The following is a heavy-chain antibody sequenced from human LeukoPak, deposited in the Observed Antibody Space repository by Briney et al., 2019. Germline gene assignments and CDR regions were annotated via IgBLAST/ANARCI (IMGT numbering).Heavy chain of an antibody. D-gene: IGHD1-1*01. CDR2: IYYSGST. CDR1: GGSISSSSYY. Sequence: SETLSLTCTVSGGSISSSSYYWGWIRQPPGKGLEWIGSIYYSGSTYYNPSLKSRVTMSVDTSNNQFSLKLSSVTAADTAVYYCARRTGIDWFDPWGQGTLVTVSS. CDR3: ARRTGIDWFDP. V-gene: IGHV4-39*01. J-gene: IGHJ5*02.